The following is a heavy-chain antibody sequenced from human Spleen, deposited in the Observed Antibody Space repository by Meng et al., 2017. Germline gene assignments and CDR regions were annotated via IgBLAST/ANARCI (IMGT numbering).Heavy chain of an antibody. D-gene: IGHD4/OR15-4a*01. CDR1: GYTFTGYY. CDR3: ERGERPNADY. J-gene: IGHJ4*02. CDR2: INPNSGGT. V-gene: IGHV1-2*05. Sequence: ASVKVSCKASGYTFTGYYMNWVRQAPGQGLEWMGRINPNSGGTNYAQKFQGRVTMTRDTSISAVYMQLNSLRSDKTDVYYGERGERPNADYWGQGTLVTVSS.